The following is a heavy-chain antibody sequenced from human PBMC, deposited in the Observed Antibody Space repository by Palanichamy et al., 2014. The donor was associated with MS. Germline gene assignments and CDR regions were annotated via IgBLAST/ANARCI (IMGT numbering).Heavy chain of an antibody. Sequence: QVQLQQWGAGLLKPSETLSLTCAVYGGSFSGYYWSWIRQPPGKGLEWIGEINHSGSTNYNPSLKSRVTISVDTSKNQFSLKLSSVTTADTAVYYCARSDSSSWYSDYWGQGTLVTVSS. CDR2: INHSGST. J-gene: IGHJ4*02. CDR3: ARSDSSSWYSDY. V-gene: IGHV4-34*01. CDR1: GGSFSGYY. D-gene: IGHD6-13*01.